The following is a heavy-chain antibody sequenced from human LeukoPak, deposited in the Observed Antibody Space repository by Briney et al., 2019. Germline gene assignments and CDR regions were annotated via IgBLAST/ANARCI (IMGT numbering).Heavy chain of an antibody. J-gene: IGHJ3*02. Sequence: SETLSLTCTVSGGSISGHYWSWIRQSPGKGLEWIGFMHYSGNTNSNPSLRSRVTISMDTSKNHFSLKMSSVTAADTAVYYCARDSPFEWDVLGDSFDIWGQGTVVTVSS. CDR3: ARDSPFEWDVLGDSFDI. V-gene: IGHV4-59*11. CDR1: GGSISGHY. CDR2: MHYSGNT. D-gene: IGHD1-26*01.